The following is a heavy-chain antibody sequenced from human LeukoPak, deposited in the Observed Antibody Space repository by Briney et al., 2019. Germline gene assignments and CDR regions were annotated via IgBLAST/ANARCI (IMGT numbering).Heavy chain of an antibody. D-gene: IGHD3-22*01. CDR2: IKSKTDGGTT. CDR1: GFTFNNAW. V-gene: IGHV3-15*01. Sequence: GGSLRLSCAASGFTFNNAWMTWVRQAPGKGLEWVGRIKSKTDGGTTDYAAPVKGRFTVSRDDSKNTLYLHMNSLKTEDTAVYYCTTAPVVIIDYWGQGTLVTVSS. CDR3: TTAPVVIIDY. J-gene: IGHJ4*02.